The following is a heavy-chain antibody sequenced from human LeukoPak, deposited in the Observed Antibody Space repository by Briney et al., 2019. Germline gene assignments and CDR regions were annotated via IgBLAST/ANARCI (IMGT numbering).Heavy chain of an antibody. CDR3: ARSPTMIVVVITAYFDY. CDR2: IKQDGSEK. J-gene: IGHJ4*02. V-gene: IGHV3-7*01. Sequence: GGSLRLSCAASGFTFSSYWMSWVRQAPGKGLEWLANIKQDGSEKYYVDAVKGRYTISRDNAKSSLYLQMNSLRAEDTAVYYCARSPTMIVVVITAYFDYWGQGTLVTVSS. D-gene: IGHD3-22*01. CDR1: GFTFSSYW.